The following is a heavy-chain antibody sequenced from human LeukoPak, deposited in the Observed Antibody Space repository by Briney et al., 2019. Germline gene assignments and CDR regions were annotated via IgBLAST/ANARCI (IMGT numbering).Heavy chain of an antibody. D-gene: IGHD6-25*01. CDR1: GGSISSSSYY. V-gene: IGHV4-39*01. CDR2: IYYSGST. Sequence: PSETLSLTCTVSGGSISSSSYYWGWIRRPPGKGLEWIGSIYYSGSTYYNPSLKSRVTISVDTSKNQFSLKLSSVTAADTAVYYCATIQRDHAFDIWGQGTLVTVSS. CDR3: ATIQRDHAFDI. J-gene: IGHJ3*02.